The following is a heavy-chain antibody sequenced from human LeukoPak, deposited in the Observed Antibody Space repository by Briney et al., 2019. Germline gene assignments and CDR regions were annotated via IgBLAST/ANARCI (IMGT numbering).Heavy chain of an antibody. V-gene: IGHV4-4*07. Sequence: SETLSLTCTVSGGSISSYYWSWTRQPAGKGLEWIGRIYTSGSTNYNPSLKSRVTISIDTSKNRFSLKLISVTDADTAIYYCAREGINTGKFDPWGQGTLVTVSS. CDR1: GGSISSYY. CDR2: IYTSGST. J-gene: IGHJ5*02. D-gene: IGHD4-17*01. CDR3: AREGINTGKFDP.